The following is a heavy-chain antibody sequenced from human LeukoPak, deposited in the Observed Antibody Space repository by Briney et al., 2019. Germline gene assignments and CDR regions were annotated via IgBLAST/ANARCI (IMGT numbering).Heavy chain of an antibody. CDR1: GFTFSNYA. V-gene: IGHV3-23*01. D-gene: IGHD3-9*01. J-gene: IGHJ4*02. Sequence: GGSLRLSCAASGFTFSNYAMSCVRQAPGGGLEWGSAVFGRDTGTYYTDSVRGRFTISRDDPKNTLYLQMNSRSAEDTAIYYCAKWGDYDVLTGYYDSDYWGQGTLVTVSS. CDR2: VFGRDTGT. CDR3: AKWGDYDVLTGYYDSDY.